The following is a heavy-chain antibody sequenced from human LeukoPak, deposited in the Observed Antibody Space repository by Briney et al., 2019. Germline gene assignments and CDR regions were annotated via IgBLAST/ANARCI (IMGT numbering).Heavy chain of an antibody. CDR3: ARMDYYGSGRKDFDY. CDR2: INPNSGGT. Sequence: GASVKVSCKASGYTFTGYYMHWVRQAPGQGLEWMGWINPNSGGTNYAQKFQGRVTMTRDTSISTAYMELSRLRSDDTAVYYCARMDYYGSGRKDFDYWGQGTLVTVSS. V-gene: IGHV1-2*02. J-gene: IGHJ4*02. CDR1: GYTFTGYY. D-gene: IGHD3-10*01.